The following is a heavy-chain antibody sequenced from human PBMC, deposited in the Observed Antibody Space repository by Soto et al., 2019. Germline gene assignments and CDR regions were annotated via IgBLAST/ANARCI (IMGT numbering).Heavy chain of an antibody. CDR1: GYTFTSYA. V-gene: IGHV1-3*01. J-gene: IGHJ4*02. CDR3: ARGSFSSSWPKFDY. CDR2: INAGNGNT. Sequence: ASVKGSCKASGYTFTSYAMHWLRQAPGQRLEWMGWINAGNGNTKYSQKFQGRVTITRDTSASTAYMELSSLRSEDTAVYYCARGSFSSSWPKFDYWGQGTLVTVSS. D-gene: IGHD6-13*01.